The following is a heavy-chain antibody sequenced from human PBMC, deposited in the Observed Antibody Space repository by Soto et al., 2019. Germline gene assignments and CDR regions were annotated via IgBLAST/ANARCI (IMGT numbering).Heavy chain of an antibody. CDR3: TTDQSVCYTVVCDFDY. CDR2: IKSKTDGGTT. Sequence: GGSLLLCCAASGFTFSNALMSWVRPTPGKGLEWVGRIKSKTDGGTTDYAAPVKGRFTISRDDSKNTLYLQMNSLKTEDTAVYYCTTDQSVCYTVVCDFDYWGQGTLVTVSS. J-gene: IGHJ4*02. D-gene: IGHD2-8*01. CDR1: GFTFSNAL. V-gene: IGHV3-15*01.